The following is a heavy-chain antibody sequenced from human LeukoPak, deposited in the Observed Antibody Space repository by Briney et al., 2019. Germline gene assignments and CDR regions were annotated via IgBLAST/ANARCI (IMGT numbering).Heavy chain of an antibody. Sequence: GESLRLSCAASGXTFSSYAMSWVRQAPGKGLECVSGISGSGVSTYYADAVKGRFTISRDNSKNTLYLQMNGLRAEDTAIYYCAKEPWLSARHFDYWGQGTLVTVSS. CDR1: GXTFSSYA. D-gene: IGHD3-22*01. J-gene: IGHJ4*02. V-gene: IGHV3-23*01. CDR3: AKEPWLSARHFDY. CDR2: ISGSGVST.